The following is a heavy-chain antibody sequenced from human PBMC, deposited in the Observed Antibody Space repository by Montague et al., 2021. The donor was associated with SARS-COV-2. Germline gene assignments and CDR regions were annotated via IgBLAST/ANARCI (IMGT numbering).Heavy chain of an antibody. V-gene: IGHV4-39*06. Sequence: SETLSLTCTVSGGSISSSNYFWGRIRQPTGKGLEWIGGIYFGGGTYYNPSLKSRVTMSVDTSKNQFTLKLTSVTAADTAVYSCARDVGRELFGYETEGGLDDWGQGTLVSVSS. CDR2: IYFGGGT. D-gene: IGHD5-12*01. J-gene: IGHJ4*01. CDR3: ARDVGRELFGYETEGGLDD. CDR1: GGSISSSNYF.